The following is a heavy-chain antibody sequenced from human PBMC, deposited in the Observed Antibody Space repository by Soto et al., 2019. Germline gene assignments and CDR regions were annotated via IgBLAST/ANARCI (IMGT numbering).Heavy chain of an antibody. V-gene: IGHV5-10-1*01. D-gene: IGHD2-21*01. CDR1: GYSFTSYW. J-gene: IGHJ3*02. CDR2: IDPSDSYT. Sequence: GESLKISCKGSGYSFTSYWISWVRQMRGKGLEWMGRIDPSDSYTNYSPSFQGHVTISADKSISTAYLQWSSLKASDTAMHYCATTRVFIPWHIWGQGTMVTVSS. CDR3: ATTRVFIPWHI.